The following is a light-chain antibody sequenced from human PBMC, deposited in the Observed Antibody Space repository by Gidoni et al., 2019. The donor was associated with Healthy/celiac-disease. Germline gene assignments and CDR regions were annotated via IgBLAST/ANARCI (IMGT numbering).Light chain of an antibody. Sequence: DIQMTQSPSTLSASVGDRVTITCRASQSISSWLAWYQQKPGKAPKLLIYDASSLESGVPSRCRGSGSGTEFTLTISRLKPEDFATYYCQQYNSYSPYTFXQXTKLEIK. CDR1: QSISSW. CDR3: QQYNSYSPYT. CDR2: DAS. V-gene: IGKV1-5*01. J-gene: IGKJ2*01.